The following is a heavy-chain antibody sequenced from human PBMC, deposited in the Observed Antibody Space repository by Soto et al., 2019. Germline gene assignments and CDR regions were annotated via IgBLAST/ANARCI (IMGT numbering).Heavy chain of an antibody. CDR3: ATAGALGAVAADY. CDR2: IYHSGST. J-gene: IGHJ4*02. Sequence: QLQLQESGSGLVKPSQTLSLTCAVSGGSISSGGYSWSWIRQPPGKGLEWIGYIYHSGSTYYNPSVKSRVTLSVDRSKNPFSLKLSSVTAADTAVYYGATAGALGAVAADYWGQGTLVTVSS. V-gene: IGHV4-30-2*01. CDR1: GGSISSGGYS. D-gene: IGHD6-19*01.